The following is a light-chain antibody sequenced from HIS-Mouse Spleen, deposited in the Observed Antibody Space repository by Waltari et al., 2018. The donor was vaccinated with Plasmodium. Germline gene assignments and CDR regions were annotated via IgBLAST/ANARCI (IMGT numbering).Light chain of an antibody. Sequence: QSALTQPASVSGSPGQSITISCTGTSSDVGGYNYVSWYQQHPGQAPKLMIYDVSNRPSWVANRFSGSKSGNTASLTISGLQAEDEADYYCSSYTSSSTLVFGGGTKLTVL. CDR3: SSYTSSSTLV. V-gene: IGLV2-14*03. CDR1: SSDVGGYNY. J-gene: IGLJ2*01. CDR2: DVS.